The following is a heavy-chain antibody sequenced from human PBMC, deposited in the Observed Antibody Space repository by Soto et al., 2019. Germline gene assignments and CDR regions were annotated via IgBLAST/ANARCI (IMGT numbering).Heavy chain of an antibody. CDR3: VKEANPFINTLVVLIFDY. CDR1: GFTFSMHS. V-gene: IGHV3-64D*08. CDR2: ISRDGRST. J-gene: IGHJ4*02. Sequence: GGSLRLSFSASGFTFSMHSMHWVRQTPGKALEYVSAISRDGRSTFYADSVKGRFTISRDNSKNTLYLRMNSLRSDDTAVYYCVKEANPFINTLVVLIFDYWGQGTQVTVSS. D-gene: IGHD3-22*01.